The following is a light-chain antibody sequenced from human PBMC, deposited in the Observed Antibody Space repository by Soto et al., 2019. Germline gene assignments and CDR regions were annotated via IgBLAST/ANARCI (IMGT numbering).Light chain of an antibody. Sequence: QSALTQPTSASGSRGQSVTISCTGTRSDVGGYNYVSWYQQHPGKAPKLMIYEVSKRPSGVPDRFSGSKSGNTASLTVSGLQADDEADYYCSSYAGGNNFVVFGGGTKLTVL. CDR3: SSYAGGNNFVV. CDR1: RSDVGGYNY. J-gene: IGLJ2*01. V-gene: IGLV2-8*01. CDR2: EVS.